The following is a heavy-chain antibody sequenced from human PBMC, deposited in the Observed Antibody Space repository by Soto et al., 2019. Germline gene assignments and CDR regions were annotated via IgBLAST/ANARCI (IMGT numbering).Heavy chain of an antibody. V-gene: IGHV4-30-4*01. CDR1: GGSISSGDYY. CDR2: IDYSGST. D-gene: IGHD3-22*01. J-gene: IGHJ3*02. Sequence: SETLSLTCTVSGGSISSGDYYWSWIRQPPGKGLEWIGYIDYSGSTYYNPSLKSRVTISVDTSKNKFSLKLSSLTAPETAVYYCDSGFTMIVVARNPDAFDIRGQGTMVTVSS. CDR3: DSGFTMIVVARNPDAFDI.